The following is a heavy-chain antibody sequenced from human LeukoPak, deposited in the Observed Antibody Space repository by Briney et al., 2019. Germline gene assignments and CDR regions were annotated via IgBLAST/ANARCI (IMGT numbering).Heavy chain of an antibody. D-gene: IGHD6-13*01. CDR3: ARVKDGSSWSGAFDI. V-gene: IGHV1-3*01. J-gene: IGHJ3*02. Sequence: ASVKVSCKASGYTFTSYAMHWVRQAPGLRLEWMGWINAGNGNTKYSQKFQGRVTITRDTSASTAYMELSSLRSEDTAVYYCARVKDGSSWSGAFDIWGQGTMVTVSS. CDR2: INAGNGNT. CDR1: GYTFTSYA.